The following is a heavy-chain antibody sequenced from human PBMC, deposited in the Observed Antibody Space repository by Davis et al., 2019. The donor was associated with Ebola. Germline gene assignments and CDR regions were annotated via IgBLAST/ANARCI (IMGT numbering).Heavy chain of an antibody. CDR1: GFTVSSNY. D-gene: IGHD1-7*01. Sequence: GESLKISCAASGFTVSSNYMSWVRQAPGKGLEWVSVIYSGGSTYYADSVKGRFTISRDNSKNTLYLQMNSLKTEDTAVYYCTTEGITGTTGYYYYYYGMDVWGQGTTVTVSS. J-gene: IGHJ6*02. V-gene: IGHV3-53*01. CDR3: TTEGITGTTGYYYYYYGMDV. CDR2: IYSGGST.